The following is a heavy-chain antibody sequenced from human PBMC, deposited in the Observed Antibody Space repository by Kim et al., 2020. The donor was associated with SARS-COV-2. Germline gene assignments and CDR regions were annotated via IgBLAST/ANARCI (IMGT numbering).Heavy chain of an antibody. J-gene: IGHJ3*02. V-gene: IGHV3-13*01. Sequence: GTMKGRFTITRENAKNSRYLQMNSVVAGDTAVYYCARAGSRCADALDIWGQGTMVTVSS. D-gene: IGHD3-10*01. CDR3: ARAGSRCADALDI.